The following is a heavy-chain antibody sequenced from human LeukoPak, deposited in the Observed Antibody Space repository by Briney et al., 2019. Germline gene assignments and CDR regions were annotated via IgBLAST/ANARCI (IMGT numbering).Heavy chain of an antibody. CDR1: GFTFSDYG. J-gene: IGHJ4*02. D-gene: IGHD1-26*01. CDR2: ISSSGSII. CDR3: ARDRVRYTGDLHAYFDY. V-gene: IGHV3-11*01. Sequence: PGGSLRLSCAASGFTFSDYGMSWIRQAPGKGLEWVSYISSSGSIIYYADSVKGRFTISRDSAKNSLFLQMNGLRAEDTAVYYCARDRVRYTGDLHAYFDYWGQGTLVTVSS.